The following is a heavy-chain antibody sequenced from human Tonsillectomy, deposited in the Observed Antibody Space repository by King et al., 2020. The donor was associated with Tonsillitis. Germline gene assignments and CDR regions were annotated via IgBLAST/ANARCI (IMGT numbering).Heavy chain of an antibody. Sequence: VQLQESGPGLVKPSETLSLTCTVSGGSISSYYWSWIRQPPGKGLEWIGYIYYSGSTNYNPSLKSRVTISVDTSKNQFSLKLSSVTAADTAVYYCAGIGLRSSYYFDYWAREPWSPSPQ. CDR1: GGSISSYY. CDR2: IYYSGST. J-gene: IGHJ4*02. D-gene: IGHD5-12*01. V-gene: IGHV4-59*01. CDR3: AGIGLRSSYYFDY.